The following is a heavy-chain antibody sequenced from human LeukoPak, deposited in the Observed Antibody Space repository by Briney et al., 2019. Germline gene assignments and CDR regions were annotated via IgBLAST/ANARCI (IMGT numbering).Heavy chain of an antibody. CDR3: ARTTEAHSWQTRYYSYYMDV. CDR2: INHSGSA. D-gene: IGHD6-13*01. V-gene: IGHV4-34*01. J-gene: IGHJ6*03. CDR1: GGSFSAYY. Sequence: PSETLSLTCAVYGGSFSAYYWSWIRQPPGKGLEWIGEINHSGSANYNPSLKSRVTISVDTSKNQFSLKLSSVTAADTAVYYCARTTEAHSWQTRYYSYYMDVWGKGTTVTISS.